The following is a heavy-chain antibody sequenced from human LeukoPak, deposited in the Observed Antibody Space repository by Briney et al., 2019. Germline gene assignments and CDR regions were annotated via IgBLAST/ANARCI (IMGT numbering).Heavy chain of an antibody. Sequence: SETLSLGCTVSGGSISSYYWSWNRQPPGKGLEWIGYIYYSGSTNYNPSLKSRVTISVDTSKNQFSLKLSSVTAADTAVYYCARDPGRFGELSAFDIWGQGTMVTVSS. J-gene: IGHJ3*02. V-gene: IGHV4-59*01. CDR1: GGSISSYY. CDR2: IYYSGST. CDR3: ARDPGRFGELSAFDI. D-gene: IGHD3-10*01.